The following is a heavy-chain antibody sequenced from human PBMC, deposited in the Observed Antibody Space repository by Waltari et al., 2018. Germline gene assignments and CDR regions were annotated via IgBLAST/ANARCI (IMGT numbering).Heavy chain of an antibody. CDR3: ARPRSPYDNDAFDV. V-gene: IGHV3-48*01. J-gene: IGHJ3*01. Sequence: QLVETGVGLVQPGGSLRLSCEASGFRFGSYNMAWVRQAPGRGLEWVSYISFAGSTVYYADSVRGRFTISRDNAKNSVSLQMTSLRVEDTAVYYCARPRSPYDNDAFDVWGRGTMVTVSS. CDR1: GFRFGSYN. CDR2: ISFAGSTV. D-gene: IGHD3-22*01.